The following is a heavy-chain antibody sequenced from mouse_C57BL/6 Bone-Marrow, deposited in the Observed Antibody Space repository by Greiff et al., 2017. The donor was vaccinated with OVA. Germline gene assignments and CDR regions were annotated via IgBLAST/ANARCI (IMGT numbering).Heavy chain of an antibody. CDR1: GFTFSSYA. V-gene: IGHV5-9-1*02. J-gene: IGHJ4*01. CDR3: TREIYDGYLYYYAMDY. CDR2: ISSGGDYI. Sequence: EVKVVESGEGLVKPGGSLKLSCAASGFTFSSYAMSWVRQTPEKRLEWVAYISSGGDYIYYADTVKGRFTISRDNARNTLYLQMSSLKSEDTAMYYCTREIYDGYLYYYAMDYWGQGTSVTVSS. D-gene: IGHD2-3*01.